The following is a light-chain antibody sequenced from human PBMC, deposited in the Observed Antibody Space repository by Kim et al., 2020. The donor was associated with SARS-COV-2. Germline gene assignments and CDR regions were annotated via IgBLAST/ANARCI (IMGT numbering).Light chain of an antibody. CDR2: TNN. V-gene: IGLV1-44*01. CDR3: AAWDDSLNGVV. CDR1: SSNIGSNS. J-gene: IGLJ2*01. Sequence: ELTQPPSASGTPGQRVTISCSGSSSNIGSNSVNWYQQLPGTAPKLLIYTNNQGPSGVPDRVSGSKSGTSASLDISGLQSEDEADYYCAAWDDSLNGVVFGGGTQLTVL.